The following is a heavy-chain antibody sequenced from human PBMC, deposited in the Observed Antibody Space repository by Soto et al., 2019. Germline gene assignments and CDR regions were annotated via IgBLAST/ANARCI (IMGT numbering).Heavy chain of an antibody. CDR3: ARGKSRTIFWPEAGSDAFDI. D-gene: IGHD3-9*01. V-gene: IGHV4-34*01. J-gene: IGHJ3*02. CDR2: INHSGST. Sequence: SETLSLTCAVYGGSFSGYYWSWIRQPPGKGLEWIGEINHSGSTNYNPSLKSRVTISVDTSKNQFSLKLSSVTAADTAVYYCARGKSRTIFWPEAGSDAFDIWGQGTMVTVSS. CDR1: GGSFSGYY.